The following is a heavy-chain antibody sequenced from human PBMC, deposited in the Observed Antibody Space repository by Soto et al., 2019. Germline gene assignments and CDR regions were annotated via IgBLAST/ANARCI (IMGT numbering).Heavy chain of an antibody. V-gene: IGHV1-18*01. Sequence: ASVKVSCKASGYTFTSYGISWVRQAPGQGLEWMGWISAYNGNTNYAQKLQGRVTMTTDTSTSTVYMELSSLRSEDTAVYYCAGTAEQPGDRYPPYGMDVWGQGTTVTVSS. CDR3: AGTAEQPGDRYPPYGMDV. D-gene: IGHD3-10*01. J-gene: IGHJ6*02. CDR2: ISAYNGNT. CDR1: GYTFTSYG.